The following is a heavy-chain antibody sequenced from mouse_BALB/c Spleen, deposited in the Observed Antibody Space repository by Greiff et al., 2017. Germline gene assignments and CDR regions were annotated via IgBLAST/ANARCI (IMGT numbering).Heavy chain of an antibody. D-gene: IGHD2-1*01. V-gene: IGHV5-6-5*01. CDR2: ISSGGST. CDR1: GFTFSSYA. CDR3: ARELPYYFDY. J-gene: IGHJ2*01. Sequence: EVQGVESGGGLVKPGGSLKLSCAASGFTFSSYAMSWVRQTPEKRLEWVASISSGGSTYYPDSVKGRFTISRDNARNILYLQMSSLRSEDTAMYYCARELPYYFDYWGQGTTLTVSS.